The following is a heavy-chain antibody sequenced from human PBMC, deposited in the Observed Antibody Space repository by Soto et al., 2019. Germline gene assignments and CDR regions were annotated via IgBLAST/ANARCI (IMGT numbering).Heavy chain of an antibody. CDR1: GYTFTDHY. CDR2: ITPYNGNT. J-gene: IGHJ4*02. V-gene: IGHV1-18*04. Sequence: ASVKVSCKSSGYTFTDHYIHWVRQAPGPGLEWMGWITPYNGNTNYGQNFQGRVTMTADTSTSTASMELGSLTTDDTAVYYCARDTSFYLDSWGQGTRVTVSS. D-gene: IGHD2-2*01. CDR3: ARDTSFYLDS.